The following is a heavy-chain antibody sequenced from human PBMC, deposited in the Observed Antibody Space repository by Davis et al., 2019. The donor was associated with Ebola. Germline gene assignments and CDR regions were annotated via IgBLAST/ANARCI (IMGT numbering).Heavy chain of an antibody. CDR2: INHSGST. CDR1: GGSINRRNYY. CDR3: ARGSLGRGTAFDI. V-gene: IGHV4-39*07. Sequence: PSETLSLTCTVSGGSINRRNYYWSWIRQPPGKGLEWIGEINHSGSTNYNPSLKSRVTISVDTSKNQFSLKLSSVTAADTAVYYCARGSLGRGTAFDIWGQGTMVTVSS. D-gene: IGHD3-3*02. J-gene: IGHJ3*02.